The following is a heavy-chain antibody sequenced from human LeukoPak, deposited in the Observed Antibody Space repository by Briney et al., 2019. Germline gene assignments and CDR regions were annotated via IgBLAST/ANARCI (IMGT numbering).Heavy chain of an antibody. CDR1: GGSISSYY. CDR2: IYTSGST. J-gene: IGHJ6*03. CDR3: ARGVTFYYYMDV. D-gene: IGHD1-14*01. V-gene: IGHV4-4*09. Sequence: PSETLSLTCTVSGGSISSYYWSWIRQPPGKGLEWIGYIYTSGSTNYNPSLKSRVTISVDTSKNQFSLKLSSGTAADTAVYYCARGVTFYYYMDVWGKGTTVTVSS.